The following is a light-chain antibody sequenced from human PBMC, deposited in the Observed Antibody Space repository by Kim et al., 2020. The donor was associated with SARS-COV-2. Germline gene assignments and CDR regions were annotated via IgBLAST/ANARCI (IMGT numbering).Light chain of an antibody. Sequence: SYELTQPPSVSVSPGQTASITCSGDKLGDKYACWYQQKPGQSPVLVIYQDTKRPSGIPERFSGSNSGNTATLTIGGTQAMDEADYYCQAWDSRTVYVFGG. V-gene: IGLV3-1*01. J-gene: IGLJ2*01. CDR2: QDT. CDR3: QAWDSRTVYV. CDR1: KLGDKY.